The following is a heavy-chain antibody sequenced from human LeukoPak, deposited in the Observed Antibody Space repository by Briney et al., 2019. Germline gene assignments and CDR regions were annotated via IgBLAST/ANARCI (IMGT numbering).Heavy chain of an antibody. CDR2: ISSSSSYI. Sequence: GGSLRLSCAASGFTFSSYSMNWVRQAPGEGLEWVSSISSSSSYIYYADSVKGRFTISRDNAKNSLYLQMNSLRAEDTAVYYCARDDGLTMIVGNDYWGQGTLVTVSS. CDR1: GFTFSSYS. V-gene: IGHV3-21*01. D-gene: IGHD3-22*01. CDR3: ARDDGLTMIVGNDY. J-gene: IGHJ4*02.